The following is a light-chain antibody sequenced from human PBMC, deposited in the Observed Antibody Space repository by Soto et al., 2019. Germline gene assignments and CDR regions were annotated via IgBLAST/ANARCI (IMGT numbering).Light chain of an antibody. J-gene: IGKJ4*01. CDR2: GAS. Sequence: EIVLTQSPGTLSLSPGERATLSCRASQSVTSSYLAWYQQKPGQAPRLLIFGASSRATGIPDRFSGSGSGKYFTHTISRVEHEDFDEYYCQQYGTSPLTFGGGTKVEIK. CDR3: QQYGTSPLT. V-gene: IGKV3-20*01. CDR1: QSVTSSY.